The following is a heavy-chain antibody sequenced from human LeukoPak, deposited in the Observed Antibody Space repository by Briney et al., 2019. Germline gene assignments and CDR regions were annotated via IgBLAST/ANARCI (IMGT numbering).Heavy chain of an antibody. J-gene: IGHJ4*02. CDR2: ISGSGGST. CDR3: AKIGSGWYNDFDC. Sequence: GGSLRLSCGGSGFTFSSYDMSWVRQAPGKGLEWVSAISGSGGSTYYADSVKGRFTISRDNSKNTLYLQMNSLRAEDTAVYYCAKIGSGWYNDFDCWGQGTLVTVSS. CDR1: GFTFSSYD. D-gene: IGHD6-19*01. V-gene: IGHV3-23*01.